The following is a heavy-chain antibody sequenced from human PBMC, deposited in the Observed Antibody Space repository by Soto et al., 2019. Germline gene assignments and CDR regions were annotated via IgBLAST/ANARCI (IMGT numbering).Heavy chain of an antibody. CDR2: INHSGST. CDR3: AGHPSFDY. Sequence: ASETLSLTCAVYRGSFSGYYWSWIRQPPGKGLEWIGEINHSGSTNYNPSLKSRVTISVDTSKNQFSLKLSSVTAADTAVYYCAGHPSFDYWGQGTLVTVSS. V-gene: IGHV4-34*01. J-gene: IGHJ4*02. CDR1: RGSFSGYY.